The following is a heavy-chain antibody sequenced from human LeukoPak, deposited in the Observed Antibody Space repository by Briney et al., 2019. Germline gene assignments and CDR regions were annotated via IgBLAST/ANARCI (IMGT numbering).Heavy chain of an antibody. CDR3: AATYYYDSSGYYLPGGYFDY. J-gene: IGHJ4*02. CDR2: ISAYNGNT. D-gene: IGHD3-22*01. CDR1: GYTFTSYG. Sequence: GASVKVSCKGSGYTFTSYGISWVRQAPGQGREWVGWISAYNGNTNYAQKLQGRVTMTTDTSTRTASMELRSLRSDATAVYYCAATYYYDSSGYYLPGGYFDYWGQGTLVTVSS. V-gene: IGHV1-18*01.